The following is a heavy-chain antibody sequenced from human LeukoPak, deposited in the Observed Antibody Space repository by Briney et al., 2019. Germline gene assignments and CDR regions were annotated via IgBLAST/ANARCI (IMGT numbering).Heavy chain of an antibody. Sequence: PSETLSLTCAVYGGSFSGYYWSWIRQPPRKGLEWIGEINHSGSTNYNPALKSRVTISVDTSKNQFSLKLSSVTAADTAVYYCARVLSKDYYGSGSYYTDYWGQGTLVTVSS. CDR3: ARVLSKDYYGSGSYYTDY. V-gene: IGHV4-34*01. J-gene: IGHJ4*02. CDR1: GGSFSGYY. CDR2: INHSGST. D-gene: IGHD3-10*01.